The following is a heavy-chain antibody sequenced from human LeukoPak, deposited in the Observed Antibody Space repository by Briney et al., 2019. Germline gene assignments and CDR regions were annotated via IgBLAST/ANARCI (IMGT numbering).Heavy chain of an antibody. CDR1: GGSISSYY. CDR2: IYYSGST. Sequence: PSETPSLTCTVSGGSISSYYWSWIRQPPGKGLEWIGYIYYSGSTNYNPSLKSRVTISVDTSKNQFSLKLSSVTAADTAVYYCARGYDFWSGYPHFDYWGQGTLVTVSS. J-gene: IGHJ4*02. V-gene: IGHV4-59*01. CDR3: ARGYDFWSGYPHFDY. D-gene: IGHD3-3*01.